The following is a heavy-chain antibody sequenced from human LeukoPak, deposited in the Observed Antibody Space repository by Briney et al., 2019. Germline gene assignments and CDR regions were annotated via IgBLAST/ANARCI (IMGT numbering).Heavy chain of an antibody. V-gene: IGHV4-34*01. Sequence: SETLSLTCAVYGGSFSGYYWSWIRQPPGKGLEWIGEINHSGSTNYNPSLKSRVTISVDTSKNQFSLKLSSVTAADTAMYYCVGGVYGDYTVDFWGQGTLVTVSS. D-gene: IGHD4-17*01. J-gene: IGHJ4*02. CDR2: INHSGST. CDR1: GGSFSGYY. CDR3: VGGVYGDYTVDF.